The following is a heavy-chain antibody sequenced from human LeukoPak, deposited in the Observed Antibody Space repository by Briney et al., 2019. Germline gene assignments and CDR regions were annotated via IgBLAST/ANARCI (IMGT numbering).Heavy chain of an antibody. Sequence: PSETLSLTCTVSGGSISSSKYYWGWIRQPPGRGLEWIGSIYYSGNTYYNPSLKSRVTISVDMSKNQFSLKLSSVTAADTAVYYCARGRPYLSYDILTGYYDDYYYGMDVWGQGTTVTVSS. CDR1: GGSISSSKYY. D-gene: IGHD3-9*01. CDR2: IYYSGNT. V-gene: IGHV4-39*01. J-gene: IGHJ6*02. CDR3: ARGRPYLSYDILTGYYDDYYYGMDV.